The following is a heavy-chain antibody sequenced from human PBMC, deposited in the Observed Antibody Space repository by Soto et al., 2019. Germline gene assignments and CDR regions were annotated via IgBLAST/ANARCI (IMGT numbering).Heavy chain of an antibody. CDR1: GFTFSNYA. CDR3: AKKATIQLGYCSGGSCKIDY. Sequence: EVQLLESGGGLVQPGGSPRLSCAASGFTFSNYAMSWVRQAPGKGLEWVSAISGSGGSTYYADSVQGRFTISGDNSKNTLYLQMNSLRVEDTAIYYCAKKATIQLGYCSGGSCKIDYWGQGTLVTVSS. V-gene: IGHV3-23*01. J-gene: IGHJ4*02. CDR2: ISGSGGST. D-gene: IGHD2-15*01.